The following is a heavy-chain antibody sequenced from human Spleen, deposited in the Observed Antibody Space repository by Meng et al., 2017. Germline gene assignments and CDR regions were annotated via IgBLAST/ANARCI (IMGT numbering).Heavy chain of an antibody. D-gene: IGHD3-16*02. CDR1: GYTFLDYW. CDR3: ARQSMYYDYVWGSDRHGKTHQFDY. V-gene: IGHV7-4-1*02. CDR2: SNTNTGNP. J-gene: IGHJ4*02. Sequence: SVNVSRKGCGYTFLDYWLHWVRRAPGQGLAGMGWSNTNTGNPTYAQGFTGRFVFSLDTSVRTAYLQFSSLKAEDTAGYCCARQSMYYDYVWGSDRHGKTHQFDYWGQGTLVTVSS.